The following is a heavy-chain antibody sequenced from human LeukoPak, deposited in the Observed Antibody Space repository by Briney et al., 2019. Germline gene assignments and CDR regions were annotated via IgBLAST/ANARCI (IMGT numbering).Heavy chain of an antibody. Sequence: VASMKVSCKTSGYNFIHYDINWVRQAPGQGLEWMGWMNPNTGNTGNQQKFQGRLTMTRNISIGTAYMELTNLNSEDTAVYYCATTTCSGFRCISYYFDYWGQGTLLTVSS. D-gene: IGHD2-15*01. CDR2: MNPNTGNT. CDR3: ATTTCSGFRCISYYFDY. CDR1: GYNFIHYD. J-gene: IGHJ4*02. V-gene: IGHV1-8*01.